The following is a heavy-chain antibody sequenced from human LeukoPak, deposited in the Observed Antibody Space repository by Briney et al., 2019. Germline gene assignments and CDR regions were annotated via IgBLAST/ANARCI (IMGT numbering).Heavy chain of an antibody. Sequence: SVTVSCKASGGTFSSYAISWVRQAPGQGLEWMGGIIPIFGTANYAQKFQGRVTITTDESTSTAYMELSSLRSEDTAVYYCASNRESHYYYYMDVWGKGTTVTVSS. D-gene: IGHD2/OR15-2a*01. CDR2: IIPIFGTA. CDR3: ASNRESHYYYYMDV. V-gene: IGHV1-69*05. J-gene: IGHJ6*03. CDR1: GGTFSSYA.